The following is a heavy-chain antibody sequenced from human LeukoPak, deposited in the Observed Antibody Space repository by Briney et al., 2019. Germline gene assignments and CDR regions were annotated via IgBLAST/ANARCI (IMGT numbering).Heavy chain of an antibody. CDR1: GFTFSSYA. V-gene: IGHV3-7*01. Sequence: GGSLRLSCAASGFTFSSYAMSWVRQAPGKGLEWVANINQDGSQKRYVDSVQGRFTTSRDNTKNSLFLQMNSLRAEDTAVYYCARLKDDVTKLDYWGQGTLVTVSS. CDR3: ARLKDDVTKLDY. CDR2: INQDGSQK. D-gene: IGHD2-8*01. J-gene: IGHJ4*02.